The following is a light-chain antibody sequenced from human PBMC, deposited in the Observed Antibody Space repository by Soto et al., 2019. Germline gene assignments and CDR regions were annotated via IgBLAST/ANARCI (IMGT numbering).Light chain of an antibody. CDR3: QQYHNSRT. CDR2: GIS. CDR1: QSVDRRS. J-gene: IGKJ1*01. V-gene: IGKV3-20*01. Sequence: IVLTQSPGTLSLSPGERATLSCRASQSVDRRSLAWYQQKPGQAPRLLISGISNRATGIPDRFSGSGSGADFALTISRLEPEDFAVYYCQQYHNSRTFGQGTKVEIK.